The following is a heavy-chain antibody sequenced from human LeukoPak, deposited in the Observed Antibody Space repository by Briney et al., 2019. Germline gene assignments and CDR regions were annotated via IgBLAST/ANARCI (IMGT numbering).Heavy chain of an antibody. D-gene: IGHD3-10*01. V-gene: IGHV4-34*01. J-gene: IGHJ4*02. CDR2: INHSGST. CDR1: GGSLSGYY. CDR3: ARLPLWFGEFGFDY. Sequence: SETPSLTCAVYGGSLSGYYWSWIRQPPGKGLEWIGEINHSGSTNYNPSLKSRVTISVDTSKNQFSLKLSSVTAADTAVYYCARLPLWFGEFGFDYWGQGTLVTVSS.